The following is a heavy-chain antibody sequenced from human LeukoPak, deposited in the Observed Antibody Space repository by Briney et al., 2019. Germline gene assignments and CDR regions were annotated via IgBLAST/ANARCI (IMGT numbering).Heavy chain of an antibody. CDR3: ARDPSYSSSSYYYYYGMDV. D-gene: IGHD6-13*01. CDR2: IYHSGST. J-gene: IGHJ6*01. Sequence: SETLSLTCTVSGGSISRHYWSWIRQPPGKGLEWIGYIYHSGSTNYNPSLKSRVTISVDTSKNQFSLKVSSVTAADTAVYYCARDPSYSSSSYYYYYGMDVRGQGTTVTVSS. V-gene: IGHV4-59*11. CDR1: GGSISRHY.